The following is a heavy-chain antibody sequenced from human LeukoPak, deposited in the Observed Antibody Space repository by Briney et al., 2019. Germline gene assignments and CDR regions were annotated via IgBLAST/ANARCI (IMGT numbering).Heavy chain of an antibody. CDR2: INPNSGGT. CDR3: ARVYPLSGYYQLFDY. V-gene: IGHV1-2*02. CDR1: GYTFTGYY. Sequence: ASVKVSCKASGYTFTGYYMHWVRQAPGQGLERMGWINPNSGGTNYAQKLQGRVTMATDTSTSTAYMELRSLRSDDTAVYYCARVYPLSGYYQLFDYWGQGTLVTVSS. D-gene: IGHD3-22*01. J-gene: IGHJ4*02.